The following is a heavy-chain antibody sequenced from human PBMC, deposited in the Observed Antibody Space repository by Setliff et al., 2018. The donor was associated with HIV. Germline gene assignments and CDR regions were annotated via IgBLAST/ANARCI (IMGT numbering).Heavy chain of an antibody. V-gene: IGHV4-59*11. J-gene: IGHJ4*01. CDR1: GASIRSQY. CDR2: ISYSGST. D-gene: IGHD5-18*01. Sequence: SETLSLTCTVSGASIRSQYWSWIRKPPGKGLEWIGYISYSGSTNYNPSLESRVAMSVDTSKQQFSLEVSSVTAADTSVYYCARTRGYSYGTLAGFDYWGRGSLVTVSS. CDR3: ARTRGYSYGTLAGFDY.